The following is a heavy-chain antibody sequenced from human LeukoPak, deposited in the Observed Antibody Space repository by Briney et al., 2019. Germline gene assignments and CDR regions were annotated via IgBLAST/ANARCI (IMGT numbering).Heavy chain of an antibody. Sequence: SETLSLTCTVSGVSIRSYYWSWIRQRPGQGLERMGYIYYNRDTNYNPSLKSAVTISVDTSKTQFSLKMSSVTAADTAVYYCARQGGSYSSYYFDYWGQGTLVTVSS. V-gene: IGHV4-59*08. CDR3: ARQGGSYSSYYFDY. CDR1: GVSIRSYY. D-gene: IGHD1-26*01. CDR2: IYYNRDT. J-gene: IGHJ4*02.